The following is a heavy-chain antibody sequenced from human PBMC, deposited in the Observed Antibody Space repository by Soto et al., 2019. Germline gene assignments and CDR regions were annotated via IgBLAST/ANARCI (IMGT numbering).Heavy chain of an antibody. CDR3: AREPATAKPEGVDF. CDR2: INPNGGGT. CDR1: GYTFSDYY. V-gene: IGHV1-2*02. D-gene: IGHD1-1*01. J-gene: IGHJ4*02. Sequence: ASVKVSCKASGYTFSDYYIHWVRQAPGQGLEWMGWINPNGGGTKYAPKFQGGVTMTRDTSITTAYMELSRLRSGDMAVYYCAREPATAKPEGVDFWGQGTLVTVSS.